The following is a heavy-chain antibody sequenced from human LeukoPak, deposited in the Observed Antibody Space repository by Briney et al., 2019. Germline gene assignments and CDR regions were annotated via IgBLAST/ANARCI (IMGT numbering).Heavy chain of an antibody. Sequence: GRSLRLSCAASGFTFSSYAMHWVRQAPGKGLEWVAVISYDGSNKYYADSVKGRFTISRDNSKNTLYLQMNSLRAEDTAVYYCAKDAKEDIVVVPAAISPFDYWGQGTLVTVSS. CDR2: ISYDGSNK. V-gene: IGHV3-30-3*01. CDR1: GFTFSSYA. CDR3: AKDAKEDIVVVPAAISPFDY. D-gene: IGHD2-2*01. J-gene: IGHJ4*02.